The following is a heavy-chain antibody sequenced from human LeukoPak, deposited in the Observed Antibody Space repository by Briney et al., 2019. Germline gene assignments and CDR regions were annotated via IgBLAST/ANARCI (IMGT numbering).Heavy chain of an antibody. CDR3: TTDPFQLEYHYDSRSPVP. CDR1: GFAFSNAW. CDR2: IKSKTDGGTT. Sequence: PGGSLRLSCAASGFAFSNAWMSWVRQAPGKGLEWVGRIKSKTDGGTTDYAAPVKGRFTISRDDSKNTLYLQVNSLKTEDTAAYYCTTDPFQLEYHYDSRSPVPWGQGTLVTVSS. J-gene: IGHJ5*02. D-gene: IGHD3-22*01. V-gene: IGHV3-15*01.